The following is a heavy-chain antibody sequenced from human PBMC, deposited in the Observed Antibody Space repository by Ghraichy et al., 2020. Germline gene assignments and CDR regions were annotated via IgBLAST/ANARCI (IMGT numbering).Heavy chain of an antibody. CDR2: IYYSGST. CDR1: GGSISSYY. CDR3: ARQYDSSGYYGMDV. D-gene: IGHD3-22*01. V-gene: IGHV4-59*08. Sequence: LSLTCTVSGGSISSYYWSWIRQPPGKGLEWIGYIYYSGSTNYNPSLKSRVTISVDTSKNQFSLKLSSVTAADTAVYYCARQYDSSGYYGMDVWGQGTTVTVSS. J-gene: IGHJ6*02.